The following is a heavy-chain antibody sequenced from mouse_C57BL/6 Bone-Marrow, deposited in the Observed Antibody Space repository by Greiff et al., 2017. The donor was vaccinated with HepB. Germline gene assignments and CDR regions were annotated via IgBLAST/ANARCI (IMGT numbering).Heavy chain of an antibody. Sequence: DVQLQESGPGLVKPSQSLSLTCSVTGYSITSGYYWNWIRQFPGNKLEWMGYISYDGSNNYNPSLKNRISITRDTSKNQFFLKLNSVTTEDTATYYCARGGGGYYAMDYWGQGTSVTVSS. CDR2: ISYDGSN. CDR1: GYSITSGYY. CDR3: ARGGGGYYAMDY. J-gene: IGHJ4*01. V-gene: IGHV3-6*01.